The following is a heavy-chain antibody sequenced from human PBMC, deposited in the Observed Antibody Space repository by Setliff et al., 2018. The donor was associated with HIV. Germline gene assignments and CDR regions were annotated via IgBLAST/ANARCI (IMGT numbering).Heavy chain of an antibody. CDR2: IYHSGNT. V-gene: IGHV4-38-2*02. CDR3: AKTVVGDSYALPNDAFDI. D-gene: IGHD3-16*01. J-gene: IGHJ3*02. CDR1: GYSISSDYW. Sequence: SETLSLTCTVSGYSISSDYWWGWIRQPPGKGLEWIGSIYHSGNTYYNPSLKSRVIISVDMSKNQFSLKLTSVTAADTAVYYCAKTVVGDSYALPNDAFDIWGQGTMVTVSS.